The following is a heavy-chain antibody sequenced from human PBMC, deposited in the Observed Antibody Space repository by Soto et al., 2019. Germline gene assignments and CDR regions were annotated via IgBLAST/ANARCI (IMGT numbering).Heavy chain of an antibody. Sequence: QVQLVQSGAEVNKPGSSVKVSCKASGGTFSSYAISWVRQAPGQGLEWMGGIIPIFGTANYAQKFQGRVTITADESTSTAYMELGSLRSEDTAVYYCARLPYYYGSGSLNWFDPWGQGTLVTVSS. D-gene: IGHD3-10*01. V-gene: IGHV1-69*01. CDR2: IIPIFGTA. CDR1: GGTFSSYA. J-gene: IGHJ5*02. CDR3: ARLPYYYGSGSLNWFDP.